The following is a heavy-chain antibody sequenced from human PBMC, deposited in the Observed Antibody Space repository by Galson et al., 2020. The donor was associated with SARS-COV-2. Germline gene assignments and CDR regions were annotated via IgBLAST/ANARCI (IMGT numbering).Heavy chain of an antibody. V-gene: IGHV4-34*01. CDR3: ARGGQTPTLPEIVGATGGWFDP. CDR2: INHSGST. J-gene: IGHJ5*02. Sequence: SETLSLTCAVYGGSFSGYYWSWIRQPPGKGLEWIGEINHSGSTNYNPSLKSRVTISVDTSKNQFSLKLSSVTAADTAVYYCARGGQTPTLPEIVGATGGWFDPWGQGTLVTVSS. D-gene: IGHD1-26*01. CDR1: GGSFSGYY.